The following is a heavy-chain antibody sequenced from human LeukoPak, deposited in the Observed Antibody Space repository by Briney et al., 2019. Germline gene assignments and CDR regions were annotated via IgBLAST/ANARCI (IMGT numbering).Heavy chain of an antibody. CDR2: IGGDGGYI. J-gene: IGHJ4*02. CDR3: AKSRIHLLNSGSHWDYFDY. CDR1: GFTFSSYV. D-gene: IGHD1-26*01. V-gene: IGHV3-23*01. Sequence: GGSLRLSCAASGFTFSSYVMTWVRQAPGKGLEWVANIGGDGGYIFYADSVKGRFTITRDNSKSTLFLQMNSLRAEDTAVYYCAKSRIHLLNSGSHWDYFDYWGQGTLVTVSS.